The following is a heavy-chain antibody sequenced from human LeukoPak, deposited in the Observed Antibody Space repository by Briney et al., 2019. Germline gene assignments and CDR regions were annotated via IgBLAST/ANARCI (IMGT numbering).Heavy chain of an antibody. J-gene: IGHJ4*02. CDR2: INWNGGST. Sequence: GGSLRLSCAASGFTFDDYGMSWVRQAPGKGLEWVSGINWNGGSTGYADSVKGRFTISRDNAKNSLYLQMNSLRAEDTALYYCAREDYSNYGGTFDYWGQGTLVTVSS. D-gene: IGHD4-11*01. CDR1: GFTFDDYG. CDR3: AREDYSNYGGTFDY. V-gene: IGHV3-20*04.